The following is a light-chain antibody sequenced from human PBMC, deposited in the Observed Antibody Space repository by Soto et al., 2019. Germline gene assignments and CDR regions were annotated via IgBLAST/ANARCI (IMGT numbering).Light chain of an antibody. J-gene: IGKJ4*01. Sequence: ELVVTQSPATLSVSPGERVTLSCRTSQGVSSKLAWYQQKAGQAPILLIYDASTRSTGTPARFSGSGSGTEFTLAVTSLQSEDDAVYFCQQYIRCPLTFGGGTKVEIK. CDR3: QQYIRCPLT. V-gene: IGKV3D-15*01. CDR1: QGVSSK. CDR2: DAS.